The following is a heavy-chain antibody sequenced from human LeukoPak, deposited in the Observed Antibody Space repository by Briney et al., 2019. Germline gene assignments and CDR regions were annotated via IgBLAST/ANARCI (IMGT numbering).Heavy chain of an antibody. D-gene: IGHD1-26*01. CDR3: ASSGTYYRIDY. V-gene: IGHV1-3*01. J-gene: IGHJ4*02. CDR2: INAGNGNT. CDR1: GYTFTSYA. Sequence: ASVKVSCKASGYTFTSYAMHWVRQTPGQRLEWMGWINAGNGNTKYSQNFQGRVTITRDTSASTAYMELSSLRSEDTAVYYCASSGTYYRIDYWGQGTLVTVSS.